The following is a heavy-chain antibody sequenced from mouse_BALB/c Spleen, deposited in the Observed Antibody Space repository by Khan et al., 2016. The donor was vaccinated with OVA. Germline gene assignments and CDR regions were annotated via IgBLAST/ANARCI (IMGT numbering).Heavy chain of an antibody. Sequence: VESGGGLVQPGGSRKLSCAASGFTFSSFGMHWVRQAPKKGLEWVAYISSGSSTIYYVDTVKGRFTISRDNPKNTLFLQMTSLRSEDTAMYYCARSGGNFHWYFDVWGAGTSVTVSS. D-gene: IGHD2-1*01. CDR3: ARSGGNFHWYFDV. CDR2: ISSGSSTI. V-gene: IGHV5-17*02. J-gene: IGHJ1*01. CDR1: GFTFSSFG.